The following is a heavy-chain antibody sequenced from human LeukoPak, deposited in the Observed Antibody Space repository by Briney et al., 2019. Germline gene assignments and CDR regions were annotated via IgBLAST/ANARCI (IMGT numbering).Heavy chain of an antibody. CDR1: GGSISSYY. Sequence: SETLSLTCTVSGGSISSYYWSWIRQPPGKGLEWIGYLYNSGSTNYNPSLKSRVTISVDTSKKQFSLKLSSVTAADTAVYYCARGLYSSGYYFFDYWGQGTLVTV. V-gene: IGHV4-59*01. J-gene: IGHJ4*02. D-gene: IGHD3-22*01. CDR3: ARGLYSSGYYFFDY. CDR2: LYNSGST.